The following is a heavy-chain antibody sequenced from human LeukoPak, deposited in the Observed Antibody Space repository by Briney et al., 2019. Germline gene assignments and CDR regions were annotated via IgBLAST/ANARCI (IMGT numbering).Heavy chain of an antibody. CDR2: ISGSGGST. D-gene: IGHD2-2*01. CDR1: GFTFSSYA. J-gene: IGHJ4*02. Sequence: GALRLSCAASGFTFSSYAMSWVRQAPGKGLEWVSAISGSGGSTYYADSVKGRFTISRDNSKNTLYLQMNSLRAEDTAVYYCAKDWYDIVVVPAWGQGTLVTVSS. CDR3: AKDWYDIVVVPA. V-gene: IGHV3-23*01.